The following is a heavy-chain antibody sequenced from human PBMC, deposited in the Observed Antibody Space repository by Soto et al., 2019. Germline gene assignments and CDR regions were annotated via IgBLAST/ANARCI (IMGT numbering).Heavy chain of an antibody. CDR2: IIPIFGTA. J-gene: IGHJ4*02. CDR3: ARADDFWSGYYTAFDY. V-gene: IGHV1-69*13. D-gene: IGHD3-3*01. Sequence: SVKVSCKASGGTFSSYAISRVRQAPGQGLEWMGGIIPIFGTANYAQKFQGRVTITADESTSTAYMELSSLRSEDAAVYYCARADDFWSGYYTAFDYWGQGTLVTVSS. CDR1: GGTFSSYA.